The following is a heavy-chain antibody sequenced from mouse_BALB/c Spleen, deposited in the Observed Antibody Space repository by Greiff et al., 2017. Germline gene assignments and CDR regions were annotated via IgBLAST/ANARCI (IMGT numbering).Heavy chain of an antibody. J-gene: IGHJ3*01. Sequence: VQLQQSGAELVKPGASVKLSCTASGFNIKDTYMHWVKQRPEQGLEWIGRIDPANGNTKYDPKFQGKATITADTSSNTAYLQLSSLTSEDTAVYYCARDGNYVLWFAYGGQGTLVTVSA. D-gene: IGHD2-1*01. CDR3: ARDGNYVLWFAY. CDR2: IDPANGNT. V-gene: IGHV14-3*02. CDR1: GFNIKDTY.